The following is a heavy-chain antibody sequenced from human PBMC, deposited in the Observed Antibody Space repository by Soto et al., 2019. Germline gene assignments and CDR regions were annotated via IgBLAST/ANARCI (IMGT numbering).Heavy chain of an antibody. CDR2: IYYSGST. J-gene: IGHJ4*02. V-gene: IGHV4-59*08. Sequence: SETLSLTCTVSGGSISSYYWSWIRQPPGKGLEWIGYIYYSGSTNYNPSLKSRVTISVDTSKNQFSLKLSSVTAADTAVYYCARHYSGYADALLYWCQGTLVTVSS. D-gene: IGHD5-12*01. CDR3: ARHYSGYADALLY. CDR1: GGSISSYY.